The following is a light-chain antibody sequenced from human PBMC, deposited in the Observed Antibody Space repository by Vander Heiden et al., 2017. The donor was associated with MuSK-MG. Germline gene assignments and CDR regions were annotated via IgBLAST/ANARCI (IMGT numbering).Light chain of an antibody. CDR1: HSISNW. J-gene: IGKJ1*01. CDR2: KAS. CDR3: QQYSSLPRT. V-gene: IGKV1-5*03. Sequence: LTHSPSTLSASVGDKITITCRASHSISNWLAWYQQKPGKAPKLLIYKASSLEGGVPSRFSGSGSGTEFTLTITGLQPDDIGTYYCQQYSSLPRTFGPGTRVEIK.